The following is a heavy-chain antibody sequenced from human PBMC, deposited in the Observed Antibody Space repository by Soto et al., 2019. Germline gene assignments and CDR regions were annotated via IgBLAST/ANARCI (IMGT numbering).Heavy chain of an antibody. J-gene: IGHJ3*02. Sequence: GGSLRLSCAASGFTFNIYWMHWVRQAPGKGLVWVSRIYADGSTTNYADSVKGRFTISRDNAENTLYLQMNSLRAEDTAVYFCATSRPGLYVFDIWGQGTMVTVSS. CDR2: IYADGSTT. V-gene: IGHV3-74*01. CDR1: GFTFNIYW. CDR3: ATSRPGLYVFDI.